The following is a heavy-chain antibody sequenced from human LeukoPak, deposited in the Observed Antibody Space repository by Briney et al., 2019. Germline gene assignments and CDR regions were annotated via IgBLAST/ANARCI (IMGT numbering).Heavy chain of an antibody. J-gene: IGHJ4*02. V-gene: IGHV3-11*04. CDR1: GFTFSDDY. CDR3: ARQHRYCSPATCSFKHFDY. Sequence: GGSLRLSCAASGFTFSDDYMSWIRQALGKGLEWVSYISGSGSTRYYADSVAGRFTISRDNANNSLYLQMNSLGAEDTAVYYCARQHRYCSPATCSFKHFDYWGQGTLVTVSS. D-gene: IGHD3-16*02. CDR2: ISGSGSTR.